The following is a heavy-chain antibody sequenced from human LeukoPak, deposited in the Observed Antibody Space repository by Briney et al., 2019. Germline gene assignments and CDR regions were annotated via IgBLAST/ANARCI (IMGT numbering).Heavy chain of an antibody. V-gene: IGHV3-23*01. D-gene: IGHD2-2*02. CDR3: AKNGVYCSGTTCYIDY. CDR1: GFTLSNYA. CDR2: ISGSGGST. J-gene: IGHJ4*02. Sequence: GGSLRLSCAASGFTLSNYAMNWVRQAPGKGLEWVSGISGSGGSTYYADSVKGRFTISRDNSKNTLYLQVNSLRAEDTALYYCAKNGVYCSGTTCYIDYWGQGTLVTVSS.